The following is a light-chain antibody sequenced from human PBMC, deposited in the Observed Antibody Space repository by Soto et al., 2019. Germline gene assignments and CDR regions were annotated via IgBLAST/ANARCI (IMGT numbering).Light chain of an antibody. CDR2: YDD. CDR1: SSNIGNNA. CDR3: CSYAGSYTFVV. J-gene: IGLJ2*01. Sequence: QSVLTQPPSVSEAPRQRVTISCSGSSSNIGNNAVNWYQQLPGKAPKLLIYYDDLLPSGVSDRFSGSKSGTSASLAISGLQSEDEADYYCCSYAGSYTFVVFGGGTQLTVL. V-gene: IGLV1-36*01.